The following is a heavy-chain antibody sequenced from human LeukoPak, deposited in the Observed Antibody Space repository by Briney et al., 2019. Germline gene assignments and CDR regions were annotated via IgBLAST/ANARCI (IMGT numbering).Heavy chain of an antibody. CDR3: ARAKPYCSSTSCYEYHDAFDI. CDR1: GGTFSSYI. J-gene: IGHJ3*02. D-gene: IGHD2-2*01. Sequence: ASVKVSCKASGGTFSSYIISWVRQAPGQGLEWMGRIIPILGIANCAQKFQGRVTITADKSTSTAYMELSSLRSEDTAVYYCARAKPYCSSTSCYEYHDAFDIWGQGTMVTVSS. CDR2: IIPILGIA. V-gene: IGHV1-69*02.